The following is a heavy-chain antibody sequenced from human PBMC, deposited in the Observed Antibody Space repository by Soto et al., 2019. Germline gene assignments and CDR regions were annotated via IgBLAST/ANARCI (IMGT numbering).Heavy chain of an antibody. V-gene: IGHV3-7*04. D-gene: IGHD3-22*01. CDR2: IRPQGSEK. CDR3: ARGDYYDSSGPFSDAFDI. J-gene: IGHJ3*02. Sequence: GGSLRLSCAASGFTFSTYWMSWVRQAPGKGLEWVANIRPQGSEKLYLVSVKGRFTISRDNAKNSLYLQMSSLRVEDTAVYYCARGDYYDSSGPFSDAFDIWGQGTMVTV. CDR1: GFTFSTYW.